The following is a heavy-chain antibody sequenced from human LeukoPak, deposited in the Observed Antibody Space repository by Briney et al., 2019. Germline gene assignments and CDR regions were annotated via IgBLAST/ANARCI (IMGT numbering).Heavy chain of an antibody. CDR3: ARDRRPYYYGSGSLFDY. D-gene: IGHD3-10*01. V-gene: IGHV3-21*01. Sequence: GGSLRLSCAASGFTFSSYSMNWVRQAPGRGLEWVSSISSSSSYIYYADSVKGRFTISRDNAKNSLYLQMNSLRAEDTAVYYCARDRRPYYYGSGSLFDYWGQGTLVTVSS. CDR1: GFTFSSYS. J-gene: IGHJ4*02. CDR2: ISSSSSYI.